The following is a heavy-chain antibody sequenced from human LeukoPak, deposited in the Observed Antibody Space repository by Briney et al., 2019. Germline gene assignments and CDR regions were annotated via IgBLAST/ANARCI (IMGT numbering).Heavy chain of an antibody. V-gene: IGHV3-48*01. CDR1: GFTFSSYS. CDR2: ISSSSSTI. Sequence: GGSLRLSCAASGFTFSSYSMNWVRQAPGKGLEWVSYISSSSSTIYYADSVKGRFTISRDNAKNSLYLQMNSLRAEDTAVYYCARDAHVSPYYYMDVWGKGTTVTISS. J-gene: IGHJ6*03. CDR3: ARDAHVSPYYYMDV.